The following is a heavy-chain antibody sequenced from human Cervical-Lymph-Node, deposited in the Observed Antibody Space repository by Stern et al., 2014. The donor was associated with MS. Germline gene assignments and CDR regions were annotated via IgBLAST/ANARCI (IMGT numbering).Heavy chain of an antibody. V-gene: IGHV3-13*01. J-gene: IGHJ3*02. Sequence: EVQLVESGGGLVQPGGSLRLSCAASGFTFSSYDMHWVRQVLGKGLEWVSGIGPTGDTYYSGSVKGRFTISRENAKNSLYLQLNSLRAGDTAVYHCARDRGSGYDDAFDIWGQGTVVTVSS. D-gene: IGHD5-12*01. CDR2: IGPTGDT. CDR3: ARDRGSGYDDAFDI. CDR1: GFTFSSYD.